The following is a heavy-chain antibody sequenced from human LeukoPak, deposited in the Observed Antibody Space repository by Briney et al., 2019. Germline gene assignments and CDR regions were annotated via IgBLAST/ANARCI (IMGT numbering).Heavy chain of an antibody. Sequence: PGGSLRLSCAASGFTFSDYYMSWIRQAPGKGLEWVSYISSSSSYTNYADSVKGRFTISRDNAKNSLYLQMNSLRAEDTAVYYCARGFHLREYDCGDYVAEYFQHWGQGTLVTVSS. CDR3: ARGFHLREYDCGDYVAEYFQH. CDR1: GFTFSDYY. D-gene: IGHD4-17*01. V-gene: IGHV3-11*06. J-gene: IGHJ1*01. CDR2: ISSSSSYT.